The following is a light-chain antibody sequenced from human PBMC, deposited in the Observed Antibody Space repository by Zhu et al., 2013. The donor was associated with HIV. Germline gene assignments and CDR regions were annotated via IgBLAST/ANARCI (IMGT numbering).Light chain of an antibody. V-gene: IGKV1-9*01. CDR1: QRISTF. CDR2: GAS. CDR3: HQPYTYPFT. J-gene: IGKJ3*01. Sequence: TQSPSFLSASVGDRVIITCRASQRISTFLAWYQQKPGKAPQLLIYGASTLEGGVPSRFSGSGSGAEFTLTISSLQPEDFATYYCHQPYTYPFTFGPGTKVDIK.